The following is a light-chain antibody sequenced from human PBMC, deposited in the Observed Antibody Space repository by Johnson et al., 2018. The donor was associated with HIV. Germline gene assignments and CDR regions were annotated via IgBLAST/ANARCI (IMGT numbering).Light chain of an antibody. CDR2: ENN. V-gene: IGLV1-51*02. CDR1: SSNIGNNY. J-gene: IGLJ1*01. Sequence: QSVLTQPPSVSAAPGQKVTISCSGSSSNIGNNYVSWYQQLPRGAPKLLIYENNKRPSGIPDRFSGSKSGTSATLDITGLQSGDEADYYCGTWDSSLSAYVFGNGTKVTVL. CDR3: GTWDSSLSAYV.